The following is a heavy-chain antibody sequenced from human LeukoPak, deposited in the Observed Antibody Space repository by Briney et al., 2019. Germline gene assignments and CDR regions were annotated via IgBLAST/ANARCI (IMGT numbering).Heavy chain of an antibody. J-gene: IGHJ4*02. V-gene: IGHV4-34*01. CDR2: INHSGST. CDR1: GGSFSGYY. Sequence: SETLSLTCAVYGGSFSGYYWSWIRQPPGKGLEWIGEINHSGSTNYNPSLKSRVTISVDTSKNQFSLKLSSVTAADTAVYYCARVYDYWGQGTLVTVSS. CDR3: ARVYDY.